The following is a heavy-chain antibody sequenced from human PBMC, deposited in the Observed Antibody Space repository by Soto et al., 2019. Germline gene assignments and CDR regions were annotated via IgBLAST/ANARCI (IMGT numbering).Heavy chain of an antibody. D-gene: IGHD6-13*01. J-gene: IGHJ5*02. CDR1: GGSVRDGSYY. CDR3: VASLAASGLNWLDP. CDR2: IFANGHT. Sequence: PSETLSLTCTVSGGSVRDGSYYWNWVRQPPGKGLEWIGLIFANGHTDYNPSLKSRVTMSVDASKNQFSLRLTSMTAADTAVYYCVASLAASGLNWLDPWGRGTLVTV. V-gene: IGHV4-61*01.